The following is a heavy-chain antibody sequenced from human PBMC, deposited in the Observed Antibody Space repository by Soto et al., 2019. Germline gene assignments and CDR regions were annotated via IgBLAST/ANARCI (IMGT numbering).Heavy chain of an antibody. CDR2: ISSSGDNT. D-gene: IGHD3-3*01. J-gene: IGHJ4*02. CDR1: GFTFNIYA. CDR3: AKDIPEDFWSDFYPVDC. Sequence: EVQLLESGGGFVQPGESLRLSCAASGFTFNIYAMSWVRQAPGKGLEWVSVISSSGDNTSYADSVRGRFSISRDNSEKTLYLQTISLRAEDTAVYYCAKDIPEDFWSDFYPVDCWGQGTLVTVSS. V-gene: IGHV3-23*01.